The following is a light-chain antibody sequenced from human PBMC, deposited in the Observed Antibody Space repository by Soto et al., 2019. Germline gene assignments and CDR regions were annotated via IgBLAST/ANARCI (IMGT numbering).Light chain of an antibody. V-gene: IGKV3-15*01. CDR1: QSVSSN. Sequence: EIVMTQSPATLSVSPGERATLSCRASQSVSSNLAWYQQKPGQAPRLLIYGASTRATGIPARFSGSGSGTEVTFTISRLQSEHFAVYYCQQYNNWPPLTFGGGPKVAIK. J-gene: IGKJ4*01. CDR2: GAS. CDR3: QQYNNWPPLT.